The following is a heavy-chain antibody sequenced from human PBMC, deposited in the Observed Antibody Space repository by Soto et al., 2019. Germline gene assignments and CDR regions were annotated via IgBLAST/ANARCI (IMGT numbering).Heavy chain of an antibody. Sequence: QPGGSLRLSCAASGFTFDDYAMHWVRQAPGKGLEWVSGISWNSGSIGYADSVKGRFTISRDNSKNTLYLQMNSLRAEDTAVYYCAKDRYCSSTSCPIPGYYYGMDVWGQGTTVTVSS. J-gene: IGHJ6*02. CDR1: GFTFDDYA. D-gene: IGHD2-2*01. CDR2: ISWNSGSI. V-gene: IGHV3-9*01. CDR3: AKDRYCSSTSCPIPGYYYGMDV.